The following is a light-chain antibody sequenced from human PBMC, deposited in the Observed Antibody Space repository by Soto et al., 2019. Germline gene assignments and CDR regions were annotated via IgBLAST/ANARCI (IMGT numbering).Light chain of an antibody. CDR3: QQYNSYRT. CDR2: DAS. Sequence: DIQITQSPYTLSASVGDRITITCLARQSISRWLAWYQQKPGKAPKLLIYDASILESGVPSRFTGSGSGTEFTLTISSLQPDYFATYYCQQYNSYRTCGQGTKVDIK. J-gene: IGKJ1*01. V-gene: IGKV1-5*01. CDR1: QSISRW.